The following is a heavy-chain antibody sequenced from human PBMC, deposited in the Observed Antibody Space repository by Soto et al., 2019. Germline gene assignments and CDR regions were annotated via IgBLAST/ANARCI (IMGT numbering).Heavy chain of an antibody. CDR3: ARGVDDEDGAAAPWFFFEK. CDR1: GFTFSDYY. CDR2: ISSSGSII. D-gene: IGHD6-25*01. J-gene: IGHJ4*02. V-gene: IGHV3-11*01. Sequence: GGSLRLSCAASGFTFSDYYMSWIRQAPGKGLEWVSYISSSGSIIYYADSVKGRFTISRDNARNSLYLQLNSLRAEDTAVYYCARGVDDEDGAAAPWFFFEKWGQGTPVTVS.